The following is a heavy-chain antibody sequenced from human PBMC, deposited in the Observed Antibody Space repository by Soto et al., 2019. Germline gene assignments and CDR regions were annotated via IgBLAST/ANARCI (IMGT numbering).Heavy chain of an antibody. J-gene: IGHJ3*02. CDR1: GFTFSSYA. Sequence: PGGSLRLSCAASGFTFSSYAMHWVRQAPGKGLEWVAVISYDGSNKYYADSVKGRFTISRDNSKNTLYLQMNSLRAEDTAVYYCARDGRRYYYDSSGAPDAFDIWGQGTMVTVS. V-gene: IGHV3-30-3*01. CDR3: ARDGRRYYYDSSGAPDAFDI. CDR2: ISYDGSNK. D-gene: IGHD3-22*01.